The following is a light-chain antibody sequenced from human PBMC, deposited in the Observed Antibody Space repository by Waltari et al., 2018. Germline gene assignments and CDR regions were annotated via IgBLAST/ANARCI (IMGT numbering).Light chain of an antibody. V-gene: IGKV4-1*01. J-gene: IGKJ4*01. Sequence: DIVMTQSPDSLAVSLGERATSSCLSSQSVLNSDTKKNYLAWYQQKSGQTPKLLIYWASTRESGVPDRFSGSGSGTDFTLTITSLQAEDVAVYYCQQYYSTVTFGGGTKVEIK. CDR1: QSVLNSDTKKNY. CDR3: QQYYSTVT. CDR2: WAS.